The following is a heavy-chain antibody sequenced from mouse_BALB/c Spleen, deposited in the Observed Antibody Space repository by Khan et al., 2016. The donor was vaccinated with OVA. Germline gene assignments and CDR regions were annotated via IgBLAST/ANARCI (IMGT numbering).Heavy chain of an antibody. D-gene: IGHD2-2*01. J-gene: IGHJ3*01. V-gene: IGHV1S135*01. CDR1: GYSFTTYY. CDR3: TRDGYVAWFTY. CDR2: IDPFSGGT. Sequence: IQLVQSGPELMKPGTSVKISCKASGYSFTTYYIHWVIQTHGKSLEWIGYIDPFSGGTTYNQKFKGKATLTVDKSSSTAYIHLSNLTSEDSAVYYCTRDGYVAWFTYWGQGTLVTVSA.